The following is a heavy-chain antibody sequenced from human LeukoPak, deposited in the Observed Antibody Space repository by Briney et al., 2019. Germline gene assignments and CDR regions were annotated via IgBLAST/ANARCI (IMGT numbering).Heavy chain of an antibody. Sequence: GGSLRLSCAASEFTFSSYWMHWVRQAPGKGLVWVSRINSDGSSTSYADSVKGRFTISRDNAKNSLYLQMNSLRAEDTAVYYCALLVGATLDFDYWGQGTLVTVSS. CDR1: EFTFSSYW. CDR3: ALLVGATLDFDY. J-gene: IGHJ4*02. V-gene: IGHV3-74*01. CDR2: INSDGSST. D-gene: IGHD1-26*01.